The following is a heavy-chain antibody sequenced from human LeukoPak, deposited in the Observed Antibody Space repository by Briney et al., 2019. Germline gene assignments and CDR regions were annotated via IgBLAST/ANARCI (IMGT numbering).Heavy chain of an antibody. CDR3: ARDLGRESDY. CDR2: INPNSGGT. CDR1: GYTFTDYY. V-gene: IGHV1-2*02. Sequence: ASVKVSCKASGYTFTDYYMYWVRQAPGQGLEWMGWINPNSGGTNYAQKFRGRVTMTRDTSISTAYMELSRLRSDDTALYYCARDLGRESDYWGQGTLVTVSS. J-gene: IGHJ4*02. D-gene: IGHD3-16*01.